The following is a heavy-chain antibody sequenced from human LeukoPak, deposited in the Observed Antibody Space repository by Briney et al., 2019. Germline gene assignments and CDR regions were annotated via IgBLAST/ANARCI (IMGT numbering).Heavy chain of an antibody. J-gene: IGHJ4*02. D-gene: IGHD6-19*01. V-gene: IGHV4-34*01. CDR3: ARGIEMRVSGWYYFGY. CDR1: GGSFSGYY. CDR2: INHSGST. Sequence: PSETLSLTCAVYGGSFSGYYWSWIRQPPGKGLEWIGEINHSGSTNYNPSLKSRVTISVDTSKNQFSLKLSSVTAADTAVYYCARGIEMRVSGWYYFGYWGQGTLVTVSS.